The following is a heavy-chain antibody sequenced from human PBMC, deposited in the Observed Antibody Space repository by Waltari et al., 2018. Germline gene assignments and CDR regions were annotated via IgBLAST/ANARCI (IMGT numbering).Heavy chain of an antibody. CDR3: ARDLNGAFDI. Sequence: EVQLVESGGGLVKPGGSLRLSCAASGFTFSSYRMNWVRQAPGQGLEWVSSISSSSSYIYYADSVKGRFTISRDNAKNALYLQMNSLRAEDTAVYYCARDLNGAFDIWGQGTMVTVSS. CDR1: GFTFSSYR. J-gene: IGHJ3*02. CDR2: ISSSSSYI. V-gene: IGHV3-21*01.